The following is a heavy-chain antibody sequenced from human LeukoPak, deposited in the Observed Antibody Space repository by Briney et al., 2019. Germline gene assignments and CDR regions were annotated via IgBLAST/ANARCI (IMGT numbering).Heavy chain of an antibody. V-gene: IGHV4-39*07. D-gene: IGHD3-3*01. CDR1: GGSISSSSYY. Sequence: SETLSLTCTVSGGSISSSSYYWGWIRQPPGKGLEWIGSIYYSGSTNYNPSLKSRVTISVDTSKNQFSLKLSSVTAADTAVYYCARGRTPSNYDFWSGYWTFDYWGQGTLVTVSS. CDR3: ARGRTPSNYDFWSGYWTFDY. CDR2: IYYSGST. J-gene: IGHJ4*02.